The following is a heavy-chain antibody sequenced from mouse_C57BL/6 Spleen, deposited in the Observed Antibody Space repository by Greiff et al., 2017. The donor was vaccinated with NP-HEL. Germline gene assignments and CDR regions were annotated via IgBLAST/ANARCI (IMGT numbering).Heavy chain of an antibody. J-gene: IGHJ3*01. D-gene: IGHD2-12*01. CDR2: IYPGDGDT. V-gene: IGHV1-80*01. CDR1: GYAFSSYW. Sequence: VQLVESGAELVKPGASVKISCKASGYAFSSYWMNWVKQRPGKGLEWIGQIYPGDGDTNYNGKFKGKATLTADKSSSTAYMQLSSLTSEDSAVYFCARGGRREFAYWGQGTLVTVSA. CDR3: ARGGRREFAY.